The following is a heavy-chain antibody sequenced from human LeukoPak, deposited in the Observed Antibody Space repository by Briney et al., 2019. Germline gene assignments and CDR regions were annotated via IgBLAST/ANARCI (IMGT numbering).Heavy chain of an antibody. V-gene: IGHV1-24*01. CDR3: ALRGNVQDIVVEGYFRLRGYYYYMDV. CDR2: FDPEDGET. Sequence: ASVKVSCKVSGYTLTELSMHWVRQAPGKGLEWMGGFDPEDGETIYAQKFQGRVTMTEDTSTDTAYMELSSLRSEDTAVYYCALRGNVQDIVVEGYFRLRGYYYYMDVWGKGTTVTVSS. D-gene: IGHD2-2*01. J-gene: IGHJ6*03. CDR1: GYTLTELS.